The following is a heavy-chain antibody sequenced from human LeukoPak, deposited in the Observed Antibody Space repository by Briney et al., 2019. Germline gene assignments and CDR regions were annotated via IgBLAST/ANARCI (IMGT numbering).Heavy chain of an antibody. V-gene: IGHV1-18*01. CDR3: ARRHQYCSSTSCPYFDY. CDR1: GYTFTIYG. D-gene: IGHD2-2*01. Sequence: EASVTVSFKASGYTFTIYGISWVRQAPGQGLEWVGWMSAYNGNTNYAQKLQGRVTMTTDTSTSTAYMELRSLRSDDTAVYYCARRHQYCSSTSCPYFDYWGQGTLVTVSS. J-gene: IGHJ4*02. CDR2: MSAYNGNT.